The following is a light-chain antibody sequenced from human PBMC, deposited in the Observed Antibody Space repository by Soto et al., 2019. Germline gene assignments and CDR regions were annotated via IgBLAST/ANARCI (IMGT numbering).Light chain of an antibody. CDR1: SSDVGGYNY. CDR3: SSYTSRSGPYV. Sequence: QSALTQPASVSGSPGQSITISCTGTSSDVGGYNYVSWYQQHPGKAPKLMIYEVSNRPSGVSNRFSGSKSGNTASLTISGLQAADEADDYCSSYTSRSGPYVFGTGTKLTVL. CDR2: EVS. J-gene: IGLJ1*01. V-gene: IGLV2-14*01.